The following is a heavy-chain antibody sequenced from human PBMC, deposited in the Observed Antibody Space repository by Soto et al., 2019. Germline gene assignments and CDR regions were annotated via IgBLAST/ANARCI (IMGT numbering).Heavy chain of an antibody. D-gene: IGHD3-10*01. CDR1: GFTFSSYS. Sequence: GGSLRLSCAASGFTFSSYSMNWVRQAPGKGLEWVSSISSSSSYIYYADSVKGRFTISRDNAKNSLYLQMNSLRAEDTAVYYCAKDEVEWFGELLSDAPPKNPGYWGQGTLVTVSS. J-gene: IGHJ4*02. CDR3: AKDEVEWFGELLSDAPPKNPGY. CDR2: ISSSSSYI. V-gene: IGHV3-21*01.